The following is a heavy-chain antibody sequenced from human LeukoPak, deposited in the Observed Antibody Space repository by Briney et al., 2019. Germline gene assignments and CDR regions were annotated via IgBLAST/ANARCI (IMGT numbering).Heavy chain of an antibody. CDR1: GFTFSSYA. CDR3: ASTTGKYYYYGMNV. J-gene: IGHJ6*02. D-gene: IGHD2/OR15-2a*01. V-gene: IGHV3-23*01. Sequence: SLRLSCAASGFTFSSYAMHWVRQAPGKGLEWVSAISGSGGSTYYADSVRGRFTISRDNSKNTLYLQMNSLRADDTAVYSCASTTGKYYYYGMNVWGQGTTVTVSS. CDR2: ISGSGGST.